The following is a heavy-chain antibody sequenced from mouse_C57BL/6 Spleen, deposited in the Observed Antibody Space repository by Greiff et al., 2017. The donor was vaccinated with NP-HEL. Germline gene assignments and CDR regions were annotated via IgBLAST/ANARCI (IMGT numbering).Heavy chain of an antibody. CDR3: ASPPFYYGSSYGGY. J-gene: IGHJ2*01. CDR1: GYTFTDYY. D-gene: IGHD1-1*01. Sequence: EVQLQQSGPVLVKPGASVKMSCKASGYTFTDYYLNWVKQSHGKSLEWIGVISPYSGGTSYNQKFKGKATLTVDKSSSTAYMELNSLTSEDSAVYDFASPPFYYGSSYGGYWGQGTTLTVAS. V-gene: IGHV1-19*01. CDR2: ISPYSGGT.